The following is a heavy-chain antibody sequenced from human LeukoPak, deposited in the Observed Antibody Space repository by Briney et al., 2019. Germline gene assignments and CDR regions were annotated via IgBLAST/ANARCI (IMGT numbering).Heavy chain of an antibody. Sequence: SETLSLTCTVSGGSISSSSYYWGWIRQPPGKGLEWIGEINHSGSTNYNPSLKSRVTISVDTSKNQFSLKLSSVTAADTAVYYCARMEGGWYVDYWGQGTLVTVSS. J-gene: IGHJ4*02. V-gene: IGHV4-39*07. CDR2: INHSGST. CDR1: GGSISSSSYY. CDR3: ARMEGGWYVDY. D-gene: IGHD6-19*01.